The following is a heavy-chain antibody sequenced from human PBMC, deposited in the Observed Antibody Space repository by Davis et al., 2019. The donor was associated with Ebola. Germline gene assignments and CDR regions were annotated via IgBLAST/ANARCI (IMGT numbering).Heavy chain of an antibody. CDR2: IYSSGIT. CDR3: VRHPVGLTDAFDV. CDR1: GGSVSSTTYY. Sequence: MPSETLSLTCTVSGGSVSSTTYYWGWIRQPPGKGLEWMGSIYSSGITYDNPSLKSRVTVSIDKSKNQFSLKLTSVTAADTAVYYCVRHPVGLTDAFDVWGQGRLVAVSS. D-gene: IGHD1-26*01. V-gene: IGHV4-39*01. J-gene: IGHJ3*01.